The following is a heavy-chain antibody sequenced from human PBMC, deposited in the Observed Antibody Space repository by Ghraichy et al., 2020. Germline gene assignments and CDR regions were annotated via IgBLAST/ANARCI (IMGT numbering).Heavy chain of an antibody. V-gene: IGHV4-34*01. CDR3: ARGRGYCSGGNCYSWFDP. Sequence: SETLSLTFAVYGGSSSDYYWNWIRQPPGKGLEWIGEVNYSGRTNYNPSLKSRITISVDTSKNQFSLKMSSVTAADTAVYYCARGRGYCSGGNCYSWFDPWGQGTLVTVSS. D-gene: IGHD2-15*01. CDR2: VNYSGRT. CDR1: GGSSSDYY. J-gene: IGHJ5*02.